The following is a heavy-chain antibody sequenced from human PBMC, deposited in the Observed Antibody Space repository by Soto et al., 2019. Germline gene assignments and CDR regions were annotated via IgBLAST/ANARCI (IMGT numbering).Heavy chain of an antibody. CDR1: GYSFTSYW. Sequence: PGESLKISCKGSGYSFTSYWIGWVRQMPGEGLEWMGIIYPGDSDTRYSPSFQGQVTISADKSISTAYLQWSSLKASDTAMYYCARRQKGCSGGSCYYYYGMDVWGQGTTVTVSS. V-gene: IGHV5-51*01. CDR2: IYPGDSDT. J-gene: IGHJ6*02. CDR3: ARRQKGCSGGSCYYYYGMDV. D-gene: IGHD2-15*01.